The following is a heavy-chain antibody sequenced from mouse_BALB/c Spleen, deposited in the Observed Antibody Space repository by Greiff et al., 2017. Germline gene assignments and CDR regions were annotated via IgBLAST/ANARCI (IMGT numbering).Heavy chain of an antibody. D-gene: IGHD3-1*01. V-gene: IGHV14-1*02. CDR2: IDPENGNT. CDR3: ARYNSGYGAMDY. J-gene: IGHJ4*01. Sequence: EVQLQQSGAELVRPGALVKLSCKASGFNIKDYYMHWVKQRPEQGLEWIGWIDPENGNTIYDPKFQGKASITADTSSNTAYLQLSSLTSEDTAVYYCARYNSGYGAMDYWGQGTSVTVSS. CDR1: GFNIKDYY.